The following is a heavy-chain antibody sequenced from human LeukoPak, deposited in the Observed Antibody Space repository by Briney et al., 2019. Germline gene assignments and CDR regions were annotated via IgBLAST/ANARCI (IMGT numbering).Heavy chain of an antibody. D-gene: IGHD3-16*02. CDR3: ARGFIDMDV. CDR2: IKKDGSEK. J-gene: IGHJ6*03. V-gene: IGHV3-7*01. CDR1: GFTFSSYW. Sequence: GGSLRLSCAASGFTFSSYWMNWVRQAPGKGLEWVANIKKDGSEKYYVDSVKGRCTISRDNAKNSLYLQMNSLRVEDTAVYYCARGFIDMDVWGKGTTVTVSS.